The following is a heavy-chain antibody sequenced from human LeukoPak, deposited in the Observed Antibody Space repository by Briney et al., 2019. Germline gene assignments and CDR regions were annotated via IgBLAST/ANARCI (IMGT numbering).Heavy chain of an antibody. CDR2: IYYTGST. CDR3: ARLMMSYGSGSYYNGGGGFDP. D-gene: IGHD3-10*01. Sequence: SETLCLTCTGSGGSISGSYWSWIRQPPGKGLEWIGYIYYTGSTNYNPSLKSRVTISVDTSKNQFSLKLSSVTAADTAVYYCARLMMSYGSGSYYNGGGGFDPWGQGTLVTVSS. V-gene: IGHV4-59*01. CDR1: GGSISGSY. J-gene: IGHJ5*02.